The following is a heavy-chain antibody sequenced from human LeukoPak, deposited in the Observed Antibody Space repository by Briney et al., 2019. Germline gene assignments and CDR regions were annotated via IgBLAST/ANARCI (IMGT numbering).Heavy chain of an antibody. Sequence: GRSLRLSCAASGFTFNSYAMHWVRQAPGKGLEWVAVISSDGSNNYYADSVKGRFTISRDNSKNTLYLQVNSLRAEDTAVYYCAKDLSPLVGATIGYWGQGTLVTVSS. J-gene: IGHJ4*02. CDR2: ISSDGSNN. CDR3: AKDLSPLVGATIGY. V-gene: IGHV3-30-3*01. D-gene: IGHD1-26*01. CDR1: GFTFNSYA.